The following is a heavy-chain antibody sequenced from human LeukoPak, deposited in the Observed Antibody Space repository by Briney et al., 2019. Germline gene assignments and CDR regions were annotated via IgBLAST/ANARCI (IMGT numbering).Heavy chain of an antibody. CDR1: GFAFNIYA. V-gene: IGHV3-23*01. J-gene: IGHJ4*02. CDR3: ARRQISYSSSWYDY. CDR2: ISERGDSA. D-gene: IGHD6-13*01. Sequence: PGGSLRLSCAASGFAFNIYAMSWVRQAPGKGLEWVSAISERGDSAYYPDSVKGRFTISRDNAKNSLYLQMNSLRAEDTAVYYCARRQISYSSSWYDYWGQGTLVTVSS.